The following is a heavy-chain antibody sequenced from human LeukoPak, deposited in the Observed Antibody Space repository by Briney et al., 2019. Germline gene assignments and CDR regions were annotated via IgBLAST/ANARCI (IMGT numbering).Heavy chain of an antibody. Sequence: ASVKVSCKASGYTFTSYYMHWVRQAPGQGLEWMGIINPSGGSTSYAQKFQGRVTMTRDTSISTAYMELSRLRSDDTAVYYCAREGLLRDYGDPGPFDYWGQGTLVTVSS. CDR3: AREGLLRDYGDPGPFDY. CDR2: INPSGGST. CDR1: GYTFTSYY. D-gene: IGHD4-17*01. J-gene: IGHJ4*02. V-gene: IGHV1-46*01.